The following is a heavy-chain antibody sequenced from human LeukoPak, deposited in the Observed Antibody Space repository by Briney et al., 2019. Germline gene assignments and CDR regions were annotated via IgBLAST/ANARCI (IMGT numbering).Heavy chain of an antibody. J-gene: IGHJ4*02. Sequence: GGSLRLSCAASGFTVSSNYMSWVRQAPGKGLEWVSLIYSGGSTYYADSVKGRFTISRDNSKNTLFLQMNSLRAEDTAVYYCASRIVGAYNGIVDYWGQGTLVTVSS. CDR3: ASRIVGAYNGIVDY. D-gene: IGHD1-26*01. V-gene: IGHV3-53*01. CDR1: GFTVSSNY. CDR2: IYSGGST.